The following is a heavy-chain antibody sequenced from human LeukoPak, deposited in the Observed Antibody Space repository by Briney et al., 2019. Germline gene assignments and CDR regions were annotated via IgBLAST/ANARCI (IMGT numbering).Heavy chain of an antibody. V-gene: IGHV4-59*01. J-gene: IGHJ4*02. Sequence: SETLSLTCTVSGGSISSYYWSWIRQPLGKGLEWIGYIYYSGSTNYNPSLKSRVTISVDTSKNQFSLKLSSVTAADTAVYYCARMLRQWLIGGFGYWGQGTLVTVSS. CDR2: IYYSGST. CDR1: GGSISSYY. CDR3: ARMLRQWLIGGFGY. D-gene: IGHD6-19*01.